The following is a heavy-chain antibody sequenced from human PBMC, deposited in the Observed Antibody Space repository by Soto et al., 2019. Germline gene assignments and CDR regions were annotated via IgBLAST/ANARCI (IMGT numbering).Heavy chain of an antibody. V-gene: IGHV3-30*18. CDR1: GITFSSYG. CDR2: ISYDGSNK. D-gene: IGHD6-25*01. CDR3: AKNRLAKSPYYYFYYGMDV. J-gene: IGHJ6*02. Sequence: VGSLRLSCAASGITFSSYGMHWVRQAPGKGLEWVAVISYDGSNKYYGDSVKGRFTISRDNSKNTLYLQMNSLRAEDTAVYYCAKNRLAKSPYYYFYYGMDVWGQGTTVTVSS.